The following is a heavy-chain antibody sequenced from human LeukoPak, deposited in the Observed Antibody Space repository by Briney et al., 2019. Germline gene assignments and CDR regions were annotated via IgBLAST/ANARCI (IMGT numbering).Heavy chain of an antibody. CDR1: GFTFISYA. Sequence: GGSLRLSCAAPGFTFISYALSSVCQAPGKGREWVSAISGSGGSTYYADSVKGRFTISRDNSKNTLYLQMNSLRAEDTSVYYCAKYTGTSAARIDYWGQGTLVTVSS. CDR2: ISGSGGST. J-gene: IGHJ4*02. V-gene: IGHV3-23*01. CDR3: AKYTGTSAARIDY. D-gene: IGHD1-7*01.